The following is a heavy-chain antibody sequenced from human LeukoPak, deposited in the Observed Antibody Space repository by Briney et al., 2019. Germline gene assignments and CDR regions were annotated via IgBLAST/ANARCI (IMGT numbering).Heavy chain of an antibody. Sequence: PGGSLRLSCAASGFTFSNYWMHWVRQAPGKGLVWVSRIKSDGSSTTYADSVKGRFTISRDNDKNSQYLQMNSLRAEDTAVYYCARNMVRGYEDAFDIWGQGTMVTVSS. CDR2: IKSDGSST. J-gene: IGHJ3*02. CDR3: ARNMVRGYEDAFDI. CDR1: GFTFSNYW. V-gene: IGHV3-74*01. D-gene: IGHD3-10*01.